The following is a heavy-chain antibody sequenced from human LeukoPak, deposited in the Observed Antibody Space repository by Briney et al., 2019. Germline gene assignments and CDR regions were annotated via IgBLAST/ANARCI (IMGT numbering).Heavy chain of an antibody. Sequence: PGGSQRLSCAASGFTFNNYAMSWVRQAPGMGLEWVSGISGSDGTTNYADSVKGRFTVSRDNSKNTLYLQMNSLRGEETAVYYCAKGLSSSTWADFDYWGQGTLVTVSS. CDR3: AKGLSSSTWADFDY. D-gene: IGHD6-13*01. CDR2: ISGSDGTT. J-gene: IGHJ4*02. CDR1: GFTFNNYA. V-gene: IGHV3-23*01.